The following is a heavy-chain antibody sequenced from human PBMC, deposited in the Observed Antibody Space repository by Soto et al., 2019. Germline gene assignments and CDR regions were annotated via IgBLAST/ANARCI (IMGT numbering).Heavy chain of an antibody. CDR3: ARTGGGMAARPLEY. CDR2: ISAYNGNK. D-gene: IGHD6-6*01. CDR1: GYMFTTYG. J-gene: IGHJ4*02. Sequence: QVQLVQSGGEVKKPGASVEVSCRTSGYMFTTYGISWVRQAPGQGLEWMAWISAYNGNKKYAQKFQGRVTMNTDTSTSTVSMELRNLKFDDTGPYFCARTGGGMAARPLEYWGQGTLVTVSS. V-gene: IGHV1-18*04.